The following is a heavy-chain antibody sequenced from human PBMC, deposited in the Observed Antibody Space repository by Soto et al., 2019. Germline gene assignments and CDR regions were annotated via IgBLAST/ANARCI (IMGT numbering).Heavy chain of an antibody. D-gene: IGHD3-10*01. CDR3: AKFGSELLWFGELFRLKAFDI. V-gene: IGHV3-23*01. CDR2: ISGSGGST. CDR1: GFNFSSYA. Sequence: PGGSLSLSCAASGFNFSSYAMSWVRQAPGKGLEWVSAISGSGGSTYYADSVKGRFTISRDNSKNTLYLQMNSLRAEDTAVYYCAKFGSELLWFGELFRLKAFDIWGQGTMVTVSS. J-gene: IGHJ3*02.